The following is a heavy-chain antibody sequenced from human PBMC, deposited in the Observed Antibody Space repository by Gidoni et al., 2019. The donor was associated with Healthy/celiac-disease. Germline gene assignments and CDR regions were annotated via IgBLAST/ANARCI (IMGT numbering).Heavy chain of an antibody. CDR1: GFTCSSYW. CDR2: IKQDGREK. J-gene: IGHJ4*02. V-gene: IGHV3-7*01. Sequence: EVQLVESGGGLGQPGGSLRLSCAASGFTCSSYWMSWVRQAPGKGLEWVANIKQDGREKYYVDSVKGRFTISRDNAKNSLYLQMNSLRAEDTAVYYCARTHVVPAAMGYYFDYWGQGTLVTVSS. D-gene: IGHD2-2*01. CDR3: ARTHVVPAAMGYYFDY.